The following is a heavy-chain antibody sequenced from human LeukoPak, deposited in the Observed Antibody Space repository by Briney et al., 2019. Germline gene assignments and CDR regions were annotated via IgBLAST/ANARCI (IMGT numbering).Heavy chain of an antibody. CDR2: INHSGST. Sequence: SETLSLTCAVYGGSFSGYYWSWIRQPPGKGLEWIGEINHSGSTNYNPSLKSRVTISVDTSKNQFSLKLSSVTAADAAVYYCARRRGSPPFDYGGQGTLSTVSS. CDR1: GGSFSGYY. D-gene: IGHD3-16*01. CDR3: ARRRGSPPFDY. V-gene: IGHV4-34*01. J-gene: IGHJ4*02.